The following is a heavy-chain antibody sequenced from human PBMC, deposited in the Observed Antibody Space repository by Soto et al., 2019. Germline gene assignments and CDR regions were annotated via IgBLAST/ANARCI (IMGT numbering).Heavy chain of an antibody. D-gene: IGHD2-15*01. CDR2: IYYSGST. J-gene: IGHJ5*02. CDR1: GGSMSNYY. V-gene: IGHV4-59*01. CDR3: GRSLAVAAPLDP. Sequence: SETLSLTCTVSGGSMSNYYWSWIRQSPGKGLEWIGYIYYSGSTNYNPSLKSRVTISADTSKNQFSLRLSSVTAADTAVYYCGRSLAVAAPLDPWGQGTLVTVSS.